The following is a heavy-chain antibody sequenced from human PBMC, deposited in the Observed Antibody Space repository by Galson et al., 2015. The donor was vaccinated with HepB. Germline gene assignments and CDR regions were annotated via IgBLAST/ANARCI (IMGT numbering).Heavy chain of an antibody. V-gene: IGHV3-23*01. D-gene: IGHD3-10*01. Sequence: SLRLSCAASGFTFSSYAMSWVRQAPGKGLEWVSAISGSGGSTYYADSVKGRFTISRDNSKNTLYLQMNSLRAEDTAVYYCASSRGSDYYYYYYMDVWGKGTTVTVSS. CDR3: ASSRGSDYYYYYYMDV. J-gene: IGHJ6*03. CDR2: ISGSGGST. CDR1: GFTFSSYA.